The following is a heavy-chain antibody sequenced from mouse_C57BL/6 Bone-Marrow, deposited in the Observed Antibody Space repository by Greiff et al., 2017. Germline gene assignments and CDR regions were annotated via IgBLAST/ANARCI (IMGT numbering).Heavy chain of an antibody. CDR1: GYTFTSYW. CDR3: ARDRYSRAY. D-gene: IGHD2-5*01. J-gene: IGHJ3*01. Sequence: QVQLQQPGAELVKPGASVKLSCKASGYTFTSYWMQWVKQRPEQGLEWIGEIDPSDSYTNYNQKFKGKATLTVATSSSTAYMQLSSLTSEDSAVYYCARDRYSRAYWGQGTLVTVSA. V-gene: IGHV1-50*01. CDR2: IDPSDSYT.